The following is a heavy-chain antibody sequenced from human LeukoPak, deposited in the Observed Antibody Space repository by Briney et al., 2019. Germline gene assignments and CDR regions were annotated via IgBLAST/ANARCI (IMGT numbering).Heavy chain of an antibody. Sequence: GTSLRLSCAGSGFTFSGYGMHWVRQAPGKGLEWVTGIAFDGSRKHYADSVKGRFTISRDNARNTMDLQMNSLRVEDTAVYHCTRYDSSRFDPWGQGTLVTVSS. J-gene: IGHJ5*02. D-gene: IGHD3-3*01. V-gene: IGHV3-30*03. CDR2: IAFDGSRK. CDR1: GFTFSGYG. CDR3: TRYDSSRFDP.